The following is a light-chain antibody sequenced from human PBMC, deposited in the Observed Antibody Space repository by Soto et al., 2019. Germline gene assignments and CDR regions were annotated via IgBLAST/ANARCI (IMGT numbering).Light chain of an antibody. Sequence: DIQMTQSPSSLSASVGDRVTITCRASQNINNYLNWYQQKPGKAPKLLIYDASSLESGVPSRFSGSGSGTEFTLTISSLQPDDFATYYCQQYNSYSQTFGQGTKVDIK. CDR1: QNINNY. CDR2: DAS. J-gene: IGKJ1*01. CDR3: QQYNSYSQT. V-gene: IGKV1-5*01.